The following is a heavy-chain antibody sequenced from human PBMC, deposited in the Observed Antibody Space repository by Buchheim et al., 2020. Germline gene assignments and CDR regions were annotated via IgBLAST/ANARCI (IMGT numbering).Heavy chain of an antibody. CDR2: LYYSGST. J-gene: IGHJ6*02. CDR1: GGSISSGGYY. CDR3: ARVATYLTLRQTGEYGMDI. Sequence: QVQLQESGPGLVKPSQTLSLTCTVSGGSISSGGYYWSWIRQHPGKGLEWIGYLYYSGSTYYNPSLKSRITIPVDTAKKQFALKLSSVTAADTAVYYCARVATYLTLRQTGEYGMDIWGQGTT. V-gene: IGHV4-31*03. D-gene: IGHD2-8*02.